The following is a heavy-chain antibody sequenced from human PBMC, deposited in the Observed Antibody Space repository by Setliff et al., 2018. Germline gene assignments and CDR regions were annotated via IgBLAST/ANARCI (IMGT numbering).Heavy chain of an antibody. D-gene: IGHD3-16*01. CDR1: GGSISSHY. CDR3: TTDLLGLYYGLDV. J-gene: IGHJ6*02. Sequence: SETLSLTCTVSGGSISSHYWSWIRQPPGKGLEWIGSIYYSGSTNYNPSLKSRVTISVDTSKNQFSLKLSSVTAADTAVYYCTTDLLGLYYGLDVWGQGTTVTVSS. CDR2: IYYSGST. V-gene: IGHV4-59*11.